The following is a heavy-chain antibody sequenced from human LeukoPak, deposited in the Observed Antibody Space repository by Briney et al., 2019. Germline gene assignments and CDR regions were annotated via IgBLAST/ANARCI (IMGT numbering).Heavy chain of an antibody. J-gene: IGHJ5*02. CDR3: AGDQGDYGDYGWFDA. CDR2: IYHTGET. CDR1: GGSVSSGDYY. D-gene: IGHD4-17*01. Sequence: SETLSLTCTVSGGSVSSGDYYWSWIRQPPGKGPEWIGYIYHTGETYYNPSLKSRATISVDTAKNQLSLRLSFVTATDTAVYFCAGDQGDYGDYGWFDAWGQGTQVTVSS. V-gene: IGHV4-30-4*01.